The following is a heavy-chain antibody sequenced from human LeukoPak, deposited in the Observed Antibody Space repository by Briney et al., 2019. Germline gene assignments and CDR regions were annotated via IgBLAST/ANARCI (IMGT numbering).Heavy chain of an antibody. Sequence: SETLSLTCTVSGDSISSGGYYWGWTRQHPGKGMEWIGYIYYSGTTYYNPSLKSRLTISLDTSKNQFSLRLNSVTAADTAVYYCARKGDGGLERDAFVIWGQGTMVTVSS. J-gene: IGHJ3*02. CDR3: ARKGDGGLERDAFVI. CDR1: GDSISSGGYY. CDR2: IYYSGTT. V-gene: IGHV4-31*03. D-gene: IGHD3-16*01.